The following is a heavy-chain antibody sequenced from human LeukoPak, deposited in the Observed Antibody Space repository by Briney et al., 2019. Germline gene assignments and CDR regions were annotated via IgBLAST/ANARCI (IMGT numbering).Heavy chain of an antibody. J-gene: IGHJ6*02. CDR1: GVTFRNFP. Sequence: GRSLSLSCATSGVTFRNFPTHWVRQAPGKGLEWVALISSDGSKKYYTDSLKGRLTISRDNSNNTLYLQMNSLRAEDTAVYYCARGGVVVVAASYYYGMDVWGQGTTVTVSS. V-gene: IGHV3-30*04. D-gene: IGHD2-15*01. CDR2: ISSDGSKK. CDR3: ARGGVVVVAASYYYGMDV.